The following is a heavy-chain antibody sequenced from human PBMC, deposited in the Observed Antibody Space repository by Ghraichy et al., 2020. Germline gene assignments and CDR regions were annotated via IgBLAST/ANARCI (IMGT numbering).Heavy chain of an antibody. V-gene: IGHV1-69*04. CDR3: ARDMWPE. Sequence: SVKVSCKASGGTFITYAISWVRQAPGQGLEWMGRSIPLLDKANYAQKFQGRVTITADKSSSIAYMELSRLRSEDTAVYYCARDMWPEWGQGTLVTVSS. CDR2: SIPLLDKA. CDR1: GGTFITYA. D-gene: IGHD1-14*01. J-gene: IGHJ4*02.